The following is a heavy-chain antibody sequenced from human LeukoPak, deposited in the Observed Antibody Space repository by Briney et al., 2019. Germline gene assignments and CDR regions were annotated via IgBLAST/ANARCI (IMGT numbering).Heavy chain of an antibody. V-gene: IGHV3-48*02. CDR1: GFTFSSYS. CDR3: ARDENQDIVVVVANVYYYYYGMDV. CDR2: SSSSSSTI. Sequence: PGGSLRLSCAASGFTFSSYSMNWVRQAPGKGLEWVSYSSSSSSTIYYADSVKGRFTISRDNAKNSLYLQMNSLRDEDTAVYYCARDENQDIVVVVANVYYYYYGMDVWGQGTTVTVSS. D-gene: IGHD2-15*01. J-gene: IGHJ6*02.